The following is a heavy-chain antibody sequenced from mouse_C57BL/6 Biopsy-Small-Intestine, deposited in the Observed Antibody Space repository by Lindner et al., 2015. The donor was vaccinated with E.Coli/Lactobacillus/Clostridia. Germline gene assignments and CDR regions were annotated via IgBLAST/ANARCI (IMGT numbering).Heavy chain of an antibody. D-gene: IGHD2-2*01. CDR2: INVYDGTT. J-gene: IGHJ3*01. Sequence: SVKVSCKTSGYSFTSYGINWVRQAPGQGLEWLGRINVYDGTTNYPQKFRGRVSTTIDASTATVYMELMSLTHDDAAVYFCARDRGELWFGNNRGAFDIWGQGTMVNVSS. CDR1: GYSFTSYG. CDR3: ARDRGELWFGNNRGAFDI. V-gene: IGHV1-85*01.